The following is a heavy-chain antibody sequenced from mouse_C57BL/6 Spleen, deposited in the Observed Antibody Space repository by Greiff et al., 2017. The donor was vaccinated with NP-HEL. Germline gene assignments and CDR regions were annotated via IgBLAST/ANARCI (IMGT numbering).Heavy chain of an antibody. D-gene: IGHD1-1*01. V-gene: IGHV1-59*01. Sequence: VQLQQPGAELVRPGTSVKLSCKASGYTFTSYWMHWVKQRPGQGLAWIGVIAPSDRYTNYNQKFKGKATLTVDTSSSTAYMQLSSLTSEDSAVYYCARRVITTVVGGYYAMDYWGQGTSVTVSS. CDR1: GYTFTSYW. J-gene: IGHJ4*01. CDR3: ARRVITTVVGGYYAMDY. CDR2: IAPSDRYT.